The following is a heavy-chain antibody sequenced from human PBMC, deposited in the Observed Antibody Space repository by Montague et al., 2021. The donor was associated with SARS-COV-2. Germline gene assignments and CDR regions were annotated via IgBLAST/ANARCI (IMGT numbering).Heavy chain of an antibody. CDR3: ARGYRRITIFGVVIYDAFDI. CDR2: IYHSGST. CDR1: GGSISSSNW. D-gene: IGHD3-3*01. J-gene: IGHJ3*02. Sequence: SETLSLTCAVSGGSISSSNWWSWVRQPPGKGLEWIGEIYHSGSTSYNPSLKSRVTISVDKPKNQFSLKLSSVTAADTAVYYCARGYRRITIFGVVIYDAFDIWGQGTMVTVSS. V-gene: IGHV4-4*02.